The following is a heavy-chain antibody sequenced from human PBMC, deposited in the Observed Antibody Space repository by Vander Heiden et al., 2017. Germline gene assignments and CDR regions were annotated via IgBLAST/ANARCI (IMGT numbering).Heavy chain of an antibody. CDR2: IWFDGSNK. V-gene: IGHV3-33*01. D-gene: IGHD3-9*01. J-gene: IGHJ6*02. CDR1: GFAFNSYG. CDR3: ARDRYQKPHYDV. Sequence: QVQLVESGGGVVQAGRSLRLSCAASGFAFNSYGMHWVRQAPGKGLEWVAVIWFDGSNKYYADSVKGRFTISRDNSKNTLYLQMNSLRAEDTAIYYCARDRYQKPHYDVWGQGTTVTVSS.